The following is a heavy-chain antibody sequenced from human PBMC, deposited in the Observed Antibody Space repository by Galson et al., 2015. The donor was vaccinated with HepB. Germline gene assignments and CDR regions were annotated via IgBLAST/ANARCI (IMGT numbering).Heavy chain of an antibody. D-gene: IGHD5-24*01. CDR3: VRGRDPYKTGY. CDR1: GDSITSAGSH. CDR2: IYYSDNA. V-gene: IGHV4-30-4*08. Sequence: LSLTCDVSGDSITSAGSHWSWIRQPPGKGLEWIGCIYYSDNADYNPSLRGRTTVSLDTSRNLFSLVLTSVTAADTAVYYCVRGRDPYKTGYWGQGALVTVSS. J-gene: IGHJ4*02.